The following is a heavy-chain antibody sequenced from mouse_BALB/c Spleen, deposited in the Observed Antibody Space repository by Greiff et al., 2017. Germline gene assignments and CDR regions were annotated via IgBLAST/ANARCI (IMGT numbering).Heavy chain of an antibody. CDR2: ISSGGSYT. J-gene: IGHJ3*01. CDR1: GFTFSSYT. Sequence: EVKVVESGGGLVKPGGSLKLSCAASGFTFSSYTMAWVRQTPEKRLEWVATISSGGSYTYYPDSVKGRFTISRDNAKNTLYLQMSSLKSEDTAMYYCTRDEGAWFAYWGQGTLVTVSA. V-gene: IGHV5-6-4*01. CDR3: TRDEGAWFAY.